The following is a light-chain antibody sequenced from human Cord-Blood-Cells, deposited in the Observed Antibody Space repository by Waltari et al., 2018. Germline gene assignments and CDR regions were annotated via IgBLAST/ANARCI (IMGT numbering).Light chain of an antibody. Sequence: QSALTQPASVSGSPGQSITISCTGTSSAVGGYNYVSWYQQHPGKAPKLMIYDVSNRPSGVSNHFSGSKSGNTASLTISGLQAEDEADYYCSSYTSSSTVFGGGTKLTVL. CDR2: DVS. J-gene: IGLJ3*02. V-gene: IGLV2-14*03. CDR3: SSYTSSSTV. CDR1: SSAVGGYNY.